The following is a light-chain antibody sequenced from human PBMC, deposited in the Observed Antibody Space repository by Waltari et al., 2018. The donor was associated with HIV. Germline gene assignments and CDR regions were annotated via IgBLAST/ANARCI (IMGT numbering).Light chain of an antibody. V-gene: IGLV2-23*02. CDR3: CAYAGSTTYVI. CDR1: SSDVGGYNL. CDR2: EVS. J-gene: IGLJ2*01. Sequence: QSALTPPASVSGSPGQPITISCTGTSSDVGGYNLVSWYQQHPGKAPKLMIYEVSKRPSGVSNRFSGSKSGNTASLTISGLQAEDEADYYCCAYAGSTTYVIFGGGTKLTVL.